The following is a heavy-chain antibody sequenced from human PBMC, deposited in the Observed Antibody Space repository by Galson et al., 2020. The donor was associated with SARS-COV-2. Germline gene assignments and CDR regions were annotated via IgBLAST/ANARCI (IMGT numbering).Heavy chain of an antibody. CDR1: GFTFSSYG. D-gene: IGHD4-17*01. CDR2: IWYDGSNK. V-gene: IGHV3-33*06. Sequence: QAGGSLRLSCAASGFTFSSYGMHWVRQAPGKGLEWVAVIWYDGSNKYYADSVKGRFTISRDNSKNTLYLQMNSLRAEDTAVYYCAKGGDYGTTYYYGMDVWGQGTTVTVSS. J-gene: IGHJ6*02. CDR3: AKGGDYGTTYYYGMDV.